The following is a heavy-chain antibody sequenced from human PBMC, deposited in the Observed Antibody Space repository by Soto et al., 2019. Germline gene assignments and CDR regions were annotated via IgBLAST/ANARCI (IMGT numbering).Heavy chain of an antibody. CDR3: ARAPIPNWNYYGMDV. CDR2: IYYSGST. J-gene: IGHJ6*02. D-gene: IGHD1-1*01. V-gene: IGHV4-31*03. CDR1: GGSVNSGGYH. Sequence: SETLSLTCTVSGGSVNSGGYHWSWIRQHPGKGLEWIGDIYYSGSTYYNPSLKSRVTISIDTSTNHFSLHLSALTAADTAVYYCARAPIPNWNYYGMDVWGQGTTVTVS.